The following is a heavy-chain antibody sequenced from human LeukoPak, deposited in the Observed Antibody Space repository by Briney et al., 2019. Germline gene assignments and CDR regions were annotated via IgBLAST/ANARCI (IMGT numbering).Heavy chain of an antibody. V-gene: IGHV6-1*01. D-gene: IGHD6-6*01. J-gene: IGHJ6*03. Sequence: SQTLSLTCAISGDSVSSNSAAWNWIRQSPSRGLEWLGRTYYRSKWYNDYAVSVKSRITINPDTSKNQFSLQLNSVTPEDTAVYYCARDREYSSSLCSLYYMDVWGKGTTVTVSS. CDR1: GDSVSSNSAA. CDR3: ARDREYSSSLCSLYYMDV. CDR2: TYYRSKWYN.